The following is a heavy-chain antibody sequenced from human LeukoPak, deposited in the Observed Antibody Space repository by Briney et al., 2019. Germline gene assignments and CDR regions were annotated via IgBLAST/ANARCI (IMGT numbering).Heavy chain of an antibody. CDR2: IYPGDSDT. V-gene: IGHV5-51*01. J-gene: IGHJ3*02. CDR3: ARQLSLYCSSTSCSHDAFDI. D-gene: IGHD2-2*01. Sequence: GESLKISCKGSGYSFTSYWIGWVRQMPGKGLEWMGIIYPGDSDTRYSPSFQGQVTISADKSISTAYLQWSSLKASDTAMYYCARQLSLYCSSTSCSHDAFDIWGQGTMVTVSS. CDR1: GYSFTSYW.